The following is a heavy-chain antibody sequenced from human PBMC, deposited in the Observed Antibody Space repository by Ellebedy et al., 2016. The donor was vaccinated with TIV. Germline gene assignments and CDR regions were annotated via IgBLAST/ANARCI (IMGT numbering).Heavy chain of an antibody. CDR3: SRGGGCGGGTCYYPDF. Sequence: GESLKISCAASGFTFSDYSMNWVRQAPGKGLEWVSSITSANRDIGYADSVKGRFTISSDNAKNSLYLQINSLRSEDTAVYYCSRGGGCGGGTCYYPDFWGQGTLVTVSS. CDR2: ITSANRDI. D-gene: IGHD2-15*01. CDR1: GFTFSDYS. J-gene: IGHJ4*02. V-gene: IGHV3-21*01.